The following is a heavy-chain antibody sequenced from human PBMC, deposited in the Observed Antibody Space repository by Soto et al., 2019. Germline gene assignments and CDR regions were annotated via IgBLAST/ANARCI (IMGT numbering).Heavy chain of an antibody. Sequence: QVQLVQSGAEVKKPGASVKVSCKASGYTFTSYYMHWVRQAPGQGLEWMGIINPSGGSTSYAQKFQGRVTMTRDTYTSMVYLELSSLRSEDTAVYYWAKSLQDIVVVPAAMDNWGQGPLVTVSS. D-gene: IGHD2-2*01. CDR1: GYTFTSYY. V-gene: IGHV1-46*01. CDR2: INPSGGST. J-gene: IGHJ4*02. CDR3: AKSLQDIVVVPAAMDN.